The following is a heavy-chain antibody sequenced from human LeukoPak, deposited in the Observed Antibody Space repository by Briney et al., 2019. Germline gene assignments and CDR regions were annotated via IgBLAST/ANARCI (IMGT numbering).Heavy chain of an antibody. V-gene: IGHV3-53*01. J-gene: IGHJ4*02. CDR2: FYRGDST. CDR3: ARDPVAGIDY. Sequence: GGSLRLSCAASGFTVSSSYMYWVRQAPGKGLEWVSFFYRGDSTYYAESVRGRFTISRDNSKNTLYLQMNSLRAEDTAVYYCARDPVAGIDYWGQGTLVTVSS. D-gene: IGHD6-19*01. CDR1: GFTVSSSY.